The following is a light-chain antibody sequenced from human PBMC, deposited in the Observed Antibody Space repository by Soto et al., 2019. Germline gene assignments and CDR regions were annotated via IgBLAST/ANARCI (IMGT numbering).Light chain of an antibody. CDR1: QSVSNNY. Sequence: EIVLPQSPGTLSLSPGARSALSGRASQSVSNNYLAWYQQKPGQAPRLLIYGASNRATGIPDRFSGSGSGTDFTLTISRLEPDDFAVYYRKQYGSSGTFGQGTKVDIK. J-gene: IGKJ1*01. CDR2: GAS. V-gene: IGKV3-20*01. CDR3: KQYGSSGT.